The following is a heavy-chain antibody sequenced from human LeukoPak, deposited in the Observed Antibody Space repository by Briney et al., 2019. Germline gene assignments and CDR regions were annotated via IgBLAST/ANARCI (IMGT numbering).Heavy chain of an antibody. CDR2: IKGDGSEK. Sequence: GGSLRLSCAASGFTFSSYWMTWVRQAPGKGLEWVGNIKGDGSEKYYVDSVKGRFTISRDNAKSSLYLQMNGLRAEDTAVYYCARDSRQQLFDYWGQGTLVTVFS. V-gene: IGHV3-7*01. D-gene: IGHD4-11*01. CDR1: GFTFSSYW. J-gene: IGHJ4*02. CDR3: ARDSRQQLFDY.